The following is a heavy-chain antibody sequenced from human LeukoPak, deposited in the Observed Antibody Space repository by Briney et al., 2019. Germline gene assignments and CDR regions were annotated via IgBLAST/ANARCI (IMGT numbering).Heavy chain of an antibody. J-gene: IGHJ6*02. CDR3: ARDTYHYGSGSYNYYYYYGMDV. Sequence: GGSLRLSCAASGFTFSTYAMHWVRQAPGKGLEYVSAISSNGQSTYYADSVKGRFTISRDNSENTVYLQMGSLRAEDMAVYYCARDTYHYGSGSYNYYYYYGMDVWGQGTTVTVSS. D-gene: IGHD3-10*01. V-gene: IGHV3-64*02. CDR1: GFTFSTYA. CDR2: ISSNGQST.